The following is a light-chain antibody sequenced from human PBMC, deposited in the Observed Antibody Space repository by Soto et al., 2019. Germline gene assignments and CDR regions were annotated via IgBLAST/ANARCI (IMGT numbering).Light chain of an antibody. CDR1: QSISSW. V-gene: IGKV1-5*03. CDR2: KAS. CDR3: QQYNSYSWT. Sequence: DIQMTQSPSTLSASVGDRVSITCRASQSISSWLAWYQQKPGKAPKLLIYKASSLQSVVPLRFSGSGSGTEFTLTISSLQPDDFGTYYCQQYNSYSWTFGQGTELEIK. J-gene: IGKJ1*01.